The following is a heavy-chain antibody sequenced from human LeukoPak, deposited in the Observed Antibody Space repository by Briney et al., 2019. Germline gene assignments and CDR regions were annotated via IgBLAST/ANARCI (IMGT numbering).Heavy chain of an antibody. J-gene: IGHJ4*02. CDR2: IYPGDSDT. V-gene: IGHV5-51*01. Sequence: GESLKISCKGSGYSFTNYWIGWVRQMPGKGLEWMGIIYPGDSDTRYSPSFQGQVTISADKSISTAYLQWSSLKASDTAMYYCARSLMPPVTGYLGPGYWGQGTLVTVSS. CDR3: ARSLMPPVTGYLGPGY. D-gene: IGHD4-17*01. CDR1: GYSFTNYW.